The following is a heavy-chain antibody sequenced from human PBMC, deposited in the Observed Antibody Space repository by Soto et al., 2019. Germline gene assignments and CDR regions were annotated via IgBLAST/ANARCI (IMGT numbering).Heavy chain of an antibody. J-gene: IGHJ1*01. CDR1: GFTFRSYV. CDR2: TSYDGSGK. D-gene: IGHD3-16*01. V-gene: IGHV3-30*13. CDR3: ARWGTRGGLDV. Sequence: VQLVESGGGVVQPGTYLRVSCVGSGFTFRSYVIHWVRQAPGKGLEWVALTSYDGSGKYYGDSVRGRFTISRDNSRNRVDVQMDSLRLEDTAIYYCARWGTRGGLDVWGQGTLVSVSS.